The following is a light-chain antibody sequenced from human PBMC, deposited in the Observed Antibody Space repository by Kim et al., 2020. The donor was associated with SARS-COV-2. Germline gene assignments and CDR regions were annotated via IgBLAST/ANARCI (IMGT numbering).Light chain of an antibody. Sequence: SASTGDRVTVTCRTSQDIFSYLAWYQQKPGKAPKLLIYAATTLQTGVPSRFSGSGSGTNFNLTINCLQSEDFATYFCQHYYSYPYAFGQGTKLEIK. CDR2: AAT. J-gene: IGKJ2*01. CDR3: QHYYSYPYA. CDR1: QDIFSY. V-gene: IGKV1-8*01.